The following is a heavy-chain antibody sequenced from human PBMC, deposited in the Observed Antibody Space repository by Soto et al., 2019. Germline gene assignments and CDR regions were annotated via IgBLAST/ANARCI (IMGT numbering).Heavy chain of an antibody. CDR3: ARDGYNYIDY. V-gene: IGHV3-30-3*01. CDR1: GFTFSSYA. D-gene: IGHD1-1*01. J-gene: IGHJ4*02. CDR2: ISYDGSNK. Sequence: GGSLRLSCAASGFTFSSYAMHWVRQAPGKGLEWVAVISYDGSNKYYADSVKGRFTISRDNSKNTLYLQMNSLRAEDTAVYYCARDGYNYIDYCGQGTLVTVSS.